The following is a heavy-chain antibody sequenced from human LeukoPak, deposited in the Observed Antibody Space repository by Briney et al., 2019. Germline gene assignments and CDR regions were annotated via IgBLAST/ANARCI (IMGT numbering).Heavy chain of an antibody. CDR2: VSSNGRST. V-gene: IGHV3-64D*06. Sequence: GGSLRLSCSASGFTFSSYAMHWVRQAPGKGLEYVSAVSSNGRSTFYADSVKGRFTISRDNSNNTLSLQVSSLRPVETAVYYFVNFSSPRGFDYWGQGTVITVSS. CDR3: VNFSSPRGFDY. J-gene: IGHJ4*02. CDR1: GFTFSSYA.